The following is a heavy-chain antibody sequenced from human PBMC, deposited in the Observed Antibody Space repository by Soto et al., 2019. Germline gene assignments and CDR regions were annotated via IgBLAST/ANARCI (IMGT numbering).Heavy chain of an antibody. CDR1: GDSVSSNSAA. J-gene: IGHJ6*02. Sequence: SQTLSLTCAISGDSVSSNSAAWNWIRQSPSRGLEWLGRTYYRSKWYNDYAVSVKSRITINPDTSKNQSSLQLNSVTPEDTAVYYCARDHIVVVPAAIRGFHYYYFGMDVWGQGTTVTVYS. CDR3: ARDHIVVVPAAIRGFHYYYFGMDV. V-gene: IGHV6-1*01. D-gene: IGHD2-2*02. CDR2: TYYRSKWYN.